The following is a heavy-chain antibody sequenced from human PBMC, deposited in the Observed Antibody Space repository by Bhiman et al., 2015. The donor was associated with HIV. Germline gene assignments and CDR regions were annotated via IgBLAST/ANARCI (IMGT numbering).Heavy chain of an antibody. Sequence: EVQLVESGGGLVQPGGSLRLSCVASGFTFSTYWMSWVRQAPGKGLEWVANIKQDGSEKYYVDSVKGRFTISRDNAKNSLYLQMNSLRAEDTAVYYCARERGNVVTIFGVVIGPYYFDYWGQGTLVTVSS. CDR3: ARERGNVVTIFGVVIGPYYFDY. J-gene: IGHJ4*02. CDR1: GFTFSTYW. CDR2: IKQDGSEK. D-gene: IGHD3-3*01. V-gene: IGHV3-7*01.